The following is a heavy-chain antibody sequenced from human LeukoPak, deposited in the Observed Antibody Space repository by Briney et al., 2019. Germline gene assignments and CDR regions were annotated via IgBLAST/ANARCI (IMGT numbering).Heavy chain of an antibody. J-gene: IGHJ4*02. Sequence: PGGSLRLSCAASGFTFSSYSMNWVRQAPGKGLEWVAFIRYDGSNKYYADSVKGRFTISRDNSKNTLYLQMNSLRAEDTAVYYCAKPWYYYDSSGPFDYWGQGTLVTVSS. D-gene: IGHD3-22*01. CDR2: IRYDGSNK. CDR1: GFTFSSYS. CDR3: AKPWYYYDSSGPFDY. V-gene: IGHV3-30*02.